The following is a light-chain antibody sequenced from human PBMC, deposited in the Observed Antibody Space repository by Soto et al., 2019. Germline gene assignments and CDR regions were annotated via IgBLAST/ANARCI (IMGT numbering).Light chain of an antibody. J-gene: IGKJ1*01. V-gene: IGKV3-20*01. CDR2: GAS. Sequence: SPGAVSFSQGDRATLPFRASQSISSSYLAWYQQKPGQAPRLLIYGASSRATGIPDRFSGSGSGTDFTLTISRLEPEDFAVYYCQQYGSSPWTFGQGTKVDIK. CDR3: QQYGSSPWT. CDR1: QSISSSY.